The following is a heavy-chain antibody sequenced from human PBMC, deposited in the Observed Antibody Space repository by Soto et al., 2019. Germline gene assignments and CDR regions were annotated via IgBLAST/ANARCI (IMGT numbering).Heavy chain of an antibody. Sequence: KPSETLSLTCAVSGGSISSSNWWSWVRQPPGKGLEWIGEIYHSGSTNYNPSLKSRVTISVDKSKNQFSLKPSSVTAADTAVYYCASLTYSSSSAYFDYWGQGTLVTVSS. V-gene: IGHV4-4*02. CDR2: IYHSGST. CDR1: GGSISSSNW. J-gene: IGHJ4*02. CDR3: ASLTYSSSSAYFDY. D-gene: IGHD6-6*01.